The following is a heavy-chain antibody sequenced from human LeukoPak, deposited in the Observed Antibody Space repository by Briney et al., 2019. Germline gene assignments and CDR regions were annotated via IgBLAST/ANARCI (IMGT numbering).Heavy chain of an antibody. Sequence: GGSLRLSCVASGFMFSRHGMHWVRQAPGEGLEWMAFIQYDESRTDYAGSVKSRFTIFRDNSKNTLYLQMTNLGTEDTAVYYCAKEDTTTGDHWGQGTLVTVSS. CDR1: GFMFSRHG. V-gene: IGHV3-30*02. CDR3: AKEDTTTGDH. D-gene: IGHD5-18*01. J-gene: IGHJ4*02. CDR2: IQYDESRT.